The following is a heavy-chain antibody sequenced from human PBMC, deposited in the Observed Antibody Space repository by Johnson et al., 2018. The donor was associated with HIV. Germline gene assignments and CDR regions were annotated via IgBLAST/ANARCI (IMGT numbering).Heavy chain of an antibody. Sequence: VQLVESGGGVVQPGRSLRLSFAASGFTFSSFAIHWVRQAPGKGLEWVAVISYDGSDKYYADSVKGRFTISRDNSKNTLYLQMNSLRAEDTAVYYCARDPYYDFLTGPRDAFDIWGQGTMVTVSS. CDR3: ARDPYYDFLTGPRDAFDI. V-gene: IGHV3-30*14. CDR1: GFTFSSFA. J-gene: IGHJ3*02. CDR2: ISYDGSDK. D-gene: IGHD3-9*01.